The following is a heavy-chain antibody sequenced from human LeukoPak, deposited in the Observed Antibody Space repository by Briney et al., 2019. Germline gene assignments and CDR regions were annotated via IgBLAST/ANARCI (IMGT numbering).Heavy chain of an antibody. Sequence: PGGSLRLSCAASGFTFSSYEMNWVRQAPGKGLECVSYISSSGSTIYYADSVKGRFTISRDNAKNSLYLQMNSLRAEDTAVYYCARDRGSGWYVDYWGQGTLVTVSS. D-gene: IGHD6-19*01. J-gene: IGHJ4*02. CDR3: ARDRGSGWYVDY. V-gene: IGHV3-48*03. CDR2: ISSSGSTI. CDR1: GFTFSSYE.